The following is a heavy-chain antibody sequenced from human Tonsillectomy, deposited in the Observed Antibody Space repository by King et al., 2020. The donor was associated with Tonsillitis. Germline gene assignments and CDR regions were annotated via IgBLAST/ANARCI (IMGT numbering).Heavy chain of an antibody. Sequence: VQLQESGPGLVKPSETLSLTCTVSGGSISSSSYCWGWIRQPPGQGLEWIGSIYYSGSTYYNPSLKSRVTISVDTSKNQFSLKLSSVTAADTAVYYCATSKGEYYFDYWGQGTLVTVSS. D-gene: IGHD3-16*01. CDR1: GGSISSSSYC. CDR3: ATSKGEYYFDY. V-gene: IGHV4-39*01. CDR2: IYYSGST. J-gene: IGHJ4*02.